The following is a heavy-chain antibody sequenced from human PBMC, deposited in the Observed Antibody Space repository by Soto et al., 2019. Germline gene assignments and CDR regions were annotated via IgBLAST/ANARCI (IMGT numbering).Heavy chain of an antibody. CDR2: INSDGSST. J-gene: IGHJ6*02. V-gene: IGHV3-74*01. CDR1: GFTFSSYW. D-gene: IGHD3-3*01. CDR3: ARDQLRDYDFWSGYYIGFSPYYYYGMDV. Sequence: EVQLVESGGGLVQPGGSLRLSCAASGFTFSSYWMHWVRQAPGKGLVWVSRINSDGSSTSYADSVKGRFTISRDNAKNTLYLQMNSLRAEDTAVYYCARDQLRDYDFWSGYYIGFSPYYYYGMDVWGQGTTVTVSS.